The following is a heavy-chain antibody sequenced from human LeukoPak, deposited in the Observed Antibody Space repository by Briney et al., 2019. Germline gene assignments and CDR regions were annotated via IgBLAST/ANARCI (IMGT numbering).Heavy chain of an antibody. Sequence: GGSLRLSCAASGFTFSNAWMNWVRQAPGKGLEWVGRIKSKTDGGTTDYAAPVKGIFTISSDDSKNTLYLQMNSLKTEDTAVYYCTTAGNYGSGTNPYYWGQGTLVTVSS. J-gene: IGHJ4*02. CDR3: TTAGNYGSGTNPYY. V-gene: IGHV3-15*07. D-gene: IGHD3-10*01. CDR2: IKSKTDGGTT. CDR1: GFTFSNAW.